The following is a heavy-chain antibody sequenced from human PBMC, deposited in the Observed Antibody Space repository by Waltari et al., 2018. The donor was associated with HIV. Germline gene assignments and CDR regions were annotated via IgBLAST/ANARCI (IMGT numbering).Heavy chain of an antibody. Sequence: QVQLVQSGAEVKKPGSSVKVSCTASGGTFSSYAISWVRPAPGQGLGWMGGNIPICDRATYARNVQGRGTITAGESTSTAYLELSSLRSEDAAVYYWARPGREWGGSDSSGYYYFDYWGQGTLVTVSS. CDR3: ARPGREWGGSDSSGYYYFDY. V-gene: IGHV1-69*01. CDR2: NIPICDRA. D-gene: IGHD3-22*01. CDR1: GGTFSSYA. J-gene: IGHJ4*02.